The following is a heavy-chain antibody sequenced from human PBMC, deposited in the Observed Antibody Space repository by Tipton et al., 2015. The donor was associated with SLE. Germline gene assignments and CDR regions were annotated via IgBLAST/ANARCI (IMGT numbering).Heavy chain of an antibody. CDR2: IYYSGST. V-gene: IGHV4-59*01. Sequence: TLSLTCTVSGGSISSYYWSWIRQPPGKGLEWIGYIYYSGSTNYNPSLKSRVAISVDTSKNQFSLKLSPVTAADTAVYYCARGIAAADGYWGQGTLVTVSS. J-gene: IGHJ4*02. CDR3: ARGIAAADGY. D-gene: IGHD6-13*01. CDR1: GGSISSYY.